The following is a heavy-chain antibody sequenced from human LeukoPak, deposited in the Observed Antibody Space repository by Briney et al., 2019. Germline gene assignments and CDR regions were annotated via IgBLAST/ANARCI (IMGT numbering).Heavy chain of an antibody. D-gene: IGHD2-21*02. Sequence: GGSLRLSCAASGFTFSSYAMSWVRQAPGKGLEWVSAISGSGGSTYYADSVKSRFTISRDNSKNTLYLQMNSLRAEDTAVYYCARAGGDLWYFDLWGRGTLVTVSS. V-gene: IGHV3-23*01. CDR1: GFTFSSYA. CDR2: ISGSGGST. J-gene: IGHJ2*01. CDR3: ARAGGDLWYFDL.